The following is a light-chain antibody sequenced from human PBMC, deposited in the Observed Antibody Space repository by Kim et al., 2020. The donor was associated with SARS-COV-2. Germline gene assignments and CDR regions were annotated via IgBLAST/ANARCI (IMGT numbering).Light chain of an antibody. J-gene: IGKJ1*01. CDR2: KAS. CDR1: QSISSG. CDR3: QHYNSYPWT. Sequence: DIQMTQSPSTLSASVGDRVTITCRASQSISSGLAWYQQKPGKAPNLLIYKASSLQSGVPSRFSGSGSGTEFTLAISSLQPDDFATYYCQHYNSYPWTFGQGTKLEI. V-gene: IGKV1-5*03.